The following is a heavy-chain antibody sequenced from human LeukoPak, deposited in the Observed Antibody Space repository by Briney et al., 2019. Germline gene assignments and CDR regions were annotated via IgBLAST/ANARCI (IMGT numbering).Heavy chain of an antibody. Sequence: PSETLSLTCSVSGGSISSYYWSWIQQPPGKGLEWIGYIFYSGRTSYNPSLKSRVTISVDTSKNHFSLTLSSATAADTAVYYCARGQKYIYGYTVTELGSRYFDYWGQGTLVTVSS. CDR3: ARGQKYIYGYTVTELGSRYFDY. J-gene: IGHJ4*02. D-gene: IGHD5-18*01. V-gene: IGHV4-59*01. CDR1: GGSISSYY. CDR2: IFYSGRT.